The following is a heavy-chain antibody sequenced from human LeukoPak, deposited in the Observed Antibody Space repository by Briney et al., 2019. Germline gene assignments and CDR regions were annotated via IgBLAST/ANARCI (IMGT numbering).Heavy chain of an antibody. CDR2: IYYSGST. J-gene: IGHJ6*02. CDR1: GGSISSYY. CDR3: ARAFPFDILTGYYYGMDV. V-gene: IGHV4-59*01. D-gene: IGHD3-9*01. Sequence: PSETLSLTCTVSGGSISSYYWSWIRQPPGKGLEWIGYIYYSGSTNYNPSLKSRVTISVDTSKNQFSLKLSSVTAADTTVHYCARAFPFDILTGYYYGMDVWGQGTTVTVSS.